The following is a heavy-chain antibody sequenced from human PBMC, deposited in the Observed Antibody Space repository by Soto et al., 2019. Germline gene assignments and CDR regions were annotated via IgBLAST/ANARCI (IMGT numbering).Heavy chain of an antibody. D-gene: IGHD3-9*01. CDR2: IFWDDDK. J-gene: IGHJ4*02. CDR1: GFSLSTSGVG. CDR3: AHSPPYDILTGSLNYFDY. Sequence: GSGPTLVNPTQTLTLTCTFSGFSLSTSGVGVGWIRQPPGKALEWLALIFWDDDKRYSPSLKNRLTITKDTSKNQVVLTMTNMDPVDTATYYCAHSPPYDILTGSLNYFDYWGQGTLVTVSS. V-gene: IGHV2-5*02.